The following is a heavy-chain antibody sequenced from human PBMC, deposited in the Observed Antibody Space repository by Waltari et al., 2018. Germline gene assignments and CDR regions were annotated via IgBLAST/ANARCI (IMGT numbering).Heavy chain of an antibody. CDR1: GAGDFLGDDH. Sequence: HVQLQESGPGLLKPSETLSLTCTVSGAGDFLGDDHWTWIRQAPGKGLEWIAYLRNSGTTKCTPSLESRVTVSAVTSKKQFSLRLTSVTAADTAVYYCARLPTKYYDSLGWGFFDQWGPGILVTVSS. CDR3: ARLPTKYYDSLGWGFFDQ. J-gene: IGHJ4*02. D-gene: IGHD3-22*01. CDR2: LRNSGTT. V-gene: IGHV4-59*08.